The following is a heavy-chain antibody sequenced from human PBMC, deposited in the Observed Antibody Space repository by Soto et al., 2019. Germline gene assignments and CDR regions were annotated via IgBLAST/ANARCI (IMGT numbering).Heavy chain of an antibody. J-gene: IGHJ5*01. V-gene: IGHV3-74*01. CDR3: VRGAYREFRLDS. Sequence: EVQLVESGGGLVQRGGSLRLSCAASGFTFSNYWIHWVRQAPGKGLVWVSRINVDASGANYADFVKGRFTISRDNAKNKVYLQMTSVRAEDTAVYYCVRGAYREFRLDSWGQGTRGTVSA. CDR2: INVDASGA. D-gene: IGHD5-18*01. CDR1: GFTFSNYW.